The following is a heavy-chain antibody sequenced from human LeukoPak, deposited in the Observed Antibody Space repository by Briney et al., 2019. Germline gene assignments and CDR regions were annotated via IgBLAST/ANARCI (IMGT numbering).Heavy chain of an antibody. V-gene: IGHV3-74*01. CDR2: INSDGSST. CDR1: GFTVTNTY. Sequence: GGSLRLSCAASGFTVTNTYMNWVRQAPGKGLVWVSRINSDGSSTSYADSVKGRFTISRDNAKNTLYLQMNSLRAEDTAVYYCSSSSWSFYYFDYWGQGTLVTVSS. D-gene: IGHD6-13*01. J-gene: IGHJ4*02. CDR3: SSSSWSFYYFDY.